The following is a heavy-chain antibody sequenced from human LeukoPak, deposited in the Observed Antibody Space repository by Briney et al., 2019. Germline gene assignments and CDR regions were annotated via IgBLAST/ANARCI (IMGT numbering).Heavy chain of an antibody. CDR3: AKVEWELPLPGGMDV. Sequence: ASVKVSCKASGYTFTSYDINWVRQATGQGLEWMGWMNPNSGNTGYAQKFQGRVTMTRNTSISTAYMELSSLRSEDTAIYYCAKVEWELPLPGGMDVWGKGTTVSVSS. D-gene: IGHD1-26*01. V-gene: IGHV1-8*01. J-gene: IGHJ6*03. CDR1: GYTFTSYD. CDR2: MNPNSGNT.